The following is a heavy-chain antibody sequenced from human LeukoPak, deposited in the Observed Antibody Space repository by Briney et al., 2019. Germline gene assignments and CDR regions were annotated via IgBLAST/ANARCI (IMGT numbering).Heavy chain of an antibody. CDR1: GFTFRTYA. D-gene: IGHD1-14*01. V-gene: IGHV3-33*01. Sequence: GGSLRLSCVMSGFTFRTYAMHWVRQAPGKGLEWVGIIWYDGSRAYYSNSVKGRFTISRGNSKDTVYLQMNSLRAEDTAVYYCTREPEYYDYWGQGAQVTVSS. CDR2: IWYDGSRA. CDR3: TREPEYYDY. J-gene: IGHJ4*02.